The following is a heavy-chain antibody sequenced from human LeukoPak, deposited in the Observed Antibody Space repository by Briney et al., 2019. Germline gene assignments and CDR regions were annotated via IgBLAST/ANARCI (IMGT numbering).Heavy chain of an antibody. V-gene: IGHV3-23*01. CDR3: AKQLGYCSDGSCYFPY. CDR2: ISNNGGYT. Sequence: GGSLRLSCAASGFTVSSNYKSWVRQAPGKGLEWVSAISNNGGYTYYADSVQGRFTISRDNSKSTLCLQMNSLRAEDTAVYYCAKQLGYCSDGSCYFPYWGQGTLVTVSS. CDR1: GFTVSSNY. J-gene: IGHJ4*02. D-gene: IGHD2-15*01.